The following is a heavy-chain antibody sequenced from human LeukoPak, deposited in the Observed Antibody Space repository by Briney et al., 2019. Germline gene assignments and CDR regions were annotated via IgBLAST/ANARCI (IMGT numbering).Heavy chain of an antibody. CDR2: INTNTGNP. CDR1: GYTFTSCA. D-gene: IGHD6-19*01. CDR3: AFTSSGWSILY. V-gene: IGHV7-4-1*02. J-gene: IGHJ4*02. Sequence: ASVKVSCKASGYTFTSCAMNWVRQAPGQGLEWMGWINTNTGNPTYVQGFTGRFVFSLDTSVSTAYLQISSLKAEDTAVYYCAFTSSGWSILYWGQGTLVTVSS.